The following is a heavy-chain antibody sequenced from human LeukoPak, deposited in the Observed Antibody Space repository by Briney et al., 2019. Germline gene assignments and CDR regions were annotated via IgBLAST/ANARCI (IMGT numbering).Heavy chain of an antibody. D-gene: IGHD3-9*01. CDR3: ARGSSGVTISSYGMDV. CDR2: TKNKANSYTT. Sequence: PGGSLRLSCAASGFTFSDHYMDWVRQAPGKGLGWVGRTKNKANSYTTQYAASVKGRFTISRDDSKNSLYQQMNSLKTEDTAVYYCARGSSGVTISSYGMDVWGKGTTVTVSS. V-gene: IGHV3-72*01. J-gene: IGHJ6*04. CDR1: GFTFSDHY.